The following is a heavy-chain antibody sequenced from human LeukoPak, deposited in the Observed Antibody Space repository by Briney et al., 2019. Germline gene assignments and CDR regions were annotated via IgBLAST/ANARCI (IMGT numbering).Heavy chain of an antibody. CDR3: ARVKASGSYPYYFDY. J-gene: IGHJ4*02. Sequence: PGGSLRLSCAASGFTSSSYSMIWVRQAPGKGLEWVSSISSSNSYIYYANSLRGRFTISRDNAKNSLYLQMNSLRAEDTAVYYCARVKASGSYPYYFDYWGQGTLVTVSS. CDR2: ISSSNSYI. D-gene: IGHD3-10*01. CDR1: GFTSSSYS. V-gene: IGHV3-21*01.